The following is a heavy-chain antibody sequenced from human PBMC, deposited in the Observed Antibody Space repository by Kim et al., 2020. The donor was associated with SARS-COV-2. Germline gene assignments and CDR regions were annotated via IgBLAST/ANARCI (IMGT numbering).Heavy chain of an antibody. CDR3: ARRVLRYLDCSARCAF. CDR1: GGSISSSSYY. CDR2: IYYSGST. Sequence: SETLSLTCTVSGGSISSSSYYWGWIRQPPGKGLEWIGSIYYSGSTYYNPSLKSRVTISVDTSKNQFSLKLSSVTAADTAVYYCARRVLRYLDCSARCAF. J-gene: IGHJ3*01. D-gene: IGHD3-9*01. V-gene: IGHV4-39*01.